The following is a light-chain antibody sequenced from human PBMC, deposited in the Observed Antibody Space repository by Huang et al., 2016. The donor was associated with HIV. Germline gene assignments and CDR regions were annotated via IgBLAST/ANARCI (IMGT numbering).Light chain of an antibody. CDR3: QQYYSYRT. J-gene: IGKJ1*01. V-gene: IGKV1-8*01. CDR1: QDINNF. Sequence: AIRMTQSTSSLSASTGDRVNITCRASQDINNFLAWYQQKPGKAPNLLSYAASILETGVPSRFSGSVSGTEFNLSISCLQSEDFATYYCQQYYSYRTFGQGTQVEIK. CDR2: AAS.